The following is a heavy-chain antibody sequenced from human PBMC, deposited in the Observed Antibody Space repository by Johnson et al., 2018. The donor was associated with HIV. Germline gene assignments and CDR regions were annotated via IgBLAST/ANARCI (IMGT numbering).Heavy chain of an antibody. Sequence: QVQLVESGGGVVQPGRSLRLSCAASGFTFSSYAMHWVRQAPGKGLEWVAVISYDGSNKYYADSVKGRFTISRDNSKNTLYLQMNSLRAEDTAVYYCARVRGLIAFDIWGQGTMVTVYS. CDR3: ARVRGLIAFDI. D-gene: IGHD3-22*01. CDR2: ISYDGSNK. J-gene: IGHJ3*02. CDR1: GFTFSSYA. V-gene: IGHV3-30-3*01.